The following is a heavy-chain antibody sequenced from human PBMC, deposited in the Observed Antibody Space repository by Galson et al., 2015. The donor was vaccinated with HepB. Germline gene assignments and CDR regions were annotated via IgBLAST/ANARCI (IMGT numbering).Heavy chain of an antibody. CDR2: ISGSGGST. CDR3: AKDYLYYDSSGRYFDY. CDR1: GFTFSSYA. V-gene: IGHV3-23*01. Sequence: SLRLSCAASGFTFSSYAMSWVCQAPGKGLEWVSAISGSGGSTYYADSVKGRFTISRDNSKNTLYLQMNSLRAEDTAVYYCAKDYLYYDSSGRYFDYWGQGTLVTVSS. D-gene: IGHD3-22*01. J-gene: IGHJ4*02.